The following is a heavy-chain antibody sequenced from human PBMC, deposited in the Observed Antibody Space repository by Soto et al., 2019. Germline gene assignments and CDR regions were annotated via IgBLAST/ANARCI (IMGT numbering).Heavy chain of an antibody. CDR1: GLTVSSNY. CDR3: TSGPYGTGGGYYYGMDV. D-gene: IGHD3-10*01. J-gene: IGHJ6*02. V-gene: IGHV3-53*04. Sequence: EVQLVESGGGLVQPGGSLRLSCAVSGLTVSSNYMSWVRQAPGEGLEWVSVIYSGGSTFYADSVKGRFTISRDSSKNTLYRQMKSLRAEDTAVYYCTSGPYGTGGGYYYGMDVWGQGTTVTVSS. CDR2: IYSGGST.